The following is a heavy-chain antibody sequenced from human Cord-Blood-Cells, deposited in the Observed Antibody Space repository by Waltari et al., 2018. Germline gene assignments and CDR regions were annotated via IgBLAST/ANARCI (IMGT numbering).Heavy chain of an antibody. J-gene: IGHJ4*02. V-gene: IGHV4-34*01. CDR2: INHSGST. CDR3: ARGLEGSGTSYFDY. Sequence: QVQLQQWGAGLLKPSETLSLTCAVYGGSFSGYYWSWIRQPPGKGLEWIGEINHSGSTNYNPSLKSRVTISVDTSKNQFSLKLSSVTAADTAVYYCARGLEGSGTSYFDYWGQGTLVTVSS. CDR1: GGSFSGYY. D-gene: IGHD2-2*01.